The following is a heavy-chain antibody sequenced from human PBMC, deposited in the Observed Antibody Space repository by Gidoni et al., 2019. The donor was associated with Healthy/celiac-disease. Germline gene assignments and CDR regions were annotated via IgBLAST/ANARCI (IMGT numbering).Heavy chain of an antibody. V-gene: IGHV3-23*01. CDR3: ASVPDYYYGMDV. J-gene: IGHJ6*02. CDR2: ISGSGGST. D-gene: IGHD6-6*01. CDR1: GFTFSSYA. Sequence: EVQLLESGGGLVQPGGSLRLSCAASGFTFSSYAMSWVRQAPGKGLEWVSAISGSGGSTYYADSVKGRFTISRDNSKNTLYLQMNSLRAEDTAVYYCASVPDYYYGMDVWGQGTTVTVSS.